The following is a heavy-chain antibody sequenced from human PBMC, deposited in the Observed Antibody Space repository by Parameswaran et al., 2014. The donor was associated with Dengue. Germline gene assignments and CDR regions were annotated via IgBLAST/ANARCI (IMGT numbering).Heavy chain of an antibody. V-gene: IGHV3-15*01. D-gene: IGHD3-3*01. J-gene: IGHJ6*02. Sequence: VRQAPGKGLEWVGRIKSKTDGGTTDYAAPVKGRFTISRDDSKNTLYLQMNSLKTEDTAVYYCTTPFGVVTNYYYGMDVWGQGTTVTVSS. CDR2: IKSKTDGGTT. CDR3: TTPFGVVTNYYYGMDV.